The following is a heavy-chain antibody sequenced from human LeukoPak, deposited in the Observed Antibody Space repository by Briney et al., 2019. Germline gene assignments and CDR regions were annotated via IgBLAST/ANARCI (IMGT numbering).Heavy chain of an antibody. CDR3: AREILGQNAFDI. V-gene: IGHV4-30-4*08. J-gene: IGHJ3*02. Sequence: PSQTLSLTCSVSGASIRSGDHHWSWLRQSPGKGLEWIGYIYFSGSRSSNPSLKSRVTISVDRSKNQFSLKLSSVTAADTAVYYCAREILGQNAFDIWGQGTMVTVSS. CDR2: IYFSGSR. CDR1: GASIRSGDHH. D-gene: IGHD3-3*01.